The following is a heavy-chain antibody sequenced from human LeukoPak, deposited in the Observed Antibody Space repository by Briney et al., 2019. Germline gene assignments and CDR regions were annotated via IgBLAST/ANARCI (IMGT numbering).Heavy chain of an antibody. CDR3: ARDYDSSGYYYDNWFDP. V-gene: IGHV4-59*01. J-gene: IGHJ5*02. CDR1: GGSISSYY. Sequence: PSETLSLTCTVSGGSISSYYWNWIRQPPGKGLEWIGYIYYSGSTNYNPSLKSRVTISVDTSKNQFSLKLSSVTAADTAVYYCARDYDSSGYYYDNWFDPWGQGTLVTVSS. D-gene: IGHD3-22*01. CDR2: IYYSGST.